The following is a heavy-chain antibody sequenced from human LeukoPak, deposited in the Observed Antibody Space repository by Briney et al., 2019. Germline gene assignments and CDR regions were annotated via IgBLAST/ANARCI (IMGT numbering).Heavy chain of an antibody. CDR3: ARDPYYYDSSGNFDY. V-gene: IGHV1-18*01. CDR1: GYTFTSYG. D-gene: IGHD3-22*01. J-gene: IGHJ4*02. CDR2: ISAYNGNT. Sequence: ASVKVSCRASGYTFTSYGISWVRQAPGQGLEWMGWISAYNGNTNYAQKLQGRVTITTDTSTSTAYMELRSLRSDDTAVYYCARDPYYYDSSGNFDYWGQGTLVTVSS.